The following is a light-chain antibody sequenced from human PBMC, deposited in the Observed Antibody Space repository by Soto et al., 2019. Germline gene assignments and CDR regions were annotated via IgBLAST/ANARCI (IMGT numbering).Light chain of an antibody. J-gene: IGKJ5*01. CDR3: QQYDVWPPIT. V-gene: IGKV3-15*01. CDR2: GAT. Sequence: EVVLTQSPAALSVSPGDTATLSCRASQSVVDNLAWYQQRPGQSPRLLIYGATSRATGVPARFSGSGSGTEFTLTIRSLQSEDFAVYYCQQYDVWPPITFGQGTRLEFK. CDR1: QSVVDN.